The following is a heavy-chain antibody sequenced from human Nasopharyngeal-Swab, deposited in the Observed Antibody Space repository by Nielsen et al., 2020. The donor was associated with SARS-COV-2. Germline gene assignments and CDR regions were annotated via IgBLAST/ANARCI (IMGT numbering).Heavy chain of an antibody. D-gene: IGHD1-26*01. J-gene: IGHJ4*02. V-gene: IGHV3-21*01. CDR2: ISSSSSYI. CDR3: ARDLGYIVGAQYYFDD. CDR1: GFTFSSYS. Sequence: GESLKISCAASGFTFSSYSMNWVRQAPGKGLEWVSSISSSSSYIYYADSMKGRFTISRDNAKNSLYLQMNSLRAEDTAVYYCARDLGYIVGAQYYFDDWGQGTLVTVSS.